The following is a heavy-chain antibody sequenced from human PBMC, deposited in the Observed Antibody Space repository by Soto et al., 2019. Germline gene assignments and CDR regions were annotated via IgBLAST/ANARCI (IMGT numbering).Heavy chain of an antibody. CDR3: ARDTQRGYSGYFDS. CDR2: IYYSGST. V-gene: IGHV4-31*03. D-gene: IGHD5-12*01. J-gene: IGHJ4*02. CDR1: GGSLSSCGYY. Sequence: QVQLQESGPGLVKPSQTLSLSCTVSGGSLSSCGYYWSWIRQHPGKGLEWIGFIYYSGSTYYNPSVKSRATSSVDTSQNQFSLKVSSVTAADTAVYYCARDTQRGYSGYFDSWGQGTLVTVSS.